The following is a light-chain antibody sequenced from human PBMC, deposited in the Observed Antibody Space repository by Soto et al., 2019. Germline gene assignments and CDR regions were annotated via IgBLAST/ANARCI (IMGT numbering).Light chain of an antibody. Sequence: EIVMTQSPATLSMSPGERATLSCRASQSVRSNLAWYHQKPGQAPRLLIYDASNRATGTPARFSGSGSGTDFTLTISSLEPEDFAVYYCQQRSNWPPNTFGPGTKVDIK. CDR3: QQRSNWPPNT. CDR2: DAS. V-gene: IGKV3-11*01. J-gene: IGKJ3*01. CDR1: QSVRSN.